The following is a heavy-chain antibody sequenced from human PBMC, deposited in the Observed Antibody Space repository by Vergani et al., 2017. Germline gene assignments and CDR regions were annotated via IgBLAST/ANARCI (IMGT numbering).Heavy chain of an antibody. Sequence: EVQLLESGGGLVQPGGSLRLSCAASGFTFSSYAMSWVRQAPGKGLECVSSISATDGSTYYADSVKGRFTSSTDNSKNTLYLQMNSLRAEDTAVYYCAKNSWAGSNSRPDYWGQGTLVTVSS. J-gene: IGHJ4*02. CDR1: GFTFSSYA. V-gene: IGHV3-23*01. CDR2: ISATDGST. CDR3: AKNSWAGSNSRPDY. D-gene: IGHD3-16*01.